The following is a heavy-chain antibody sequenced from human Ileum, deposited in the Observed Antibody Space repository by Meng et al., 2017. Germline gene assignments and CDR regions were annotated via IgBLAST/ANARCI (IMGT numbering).Heavy chain of an antibody. D-gene: IGHD3-3*01. CDR3: AVGPASEWFFDS. CDR2: INRGGAT. V-gene: IGHV4-34*01. CDR1: GGSSSGDY. Sequence: VPLQQWGPGLLKPSETLSLPCAVDGGSSSGDYWSWLRQTPGKGLEWIGEINRGGATNYSPSLRSRATISIDTSKNQFSLNLTSVTAADTAVYYCAVGPASEWFFDSWGQGSLVTVSS. J-gene: IGHJ4*02.